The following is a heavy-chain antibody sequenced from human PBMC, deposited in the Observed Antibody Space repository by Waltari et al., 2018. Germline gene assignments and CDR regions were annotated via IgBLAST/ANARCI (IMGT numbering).Heavy chain of an antibody. CDR2: ISSSSSYI. J-gene: IGHJ4*02. CDR3: ARSPGIAVAGD. D-gene: IGHD6-19*01. V-gene: IGHV3-21*01. Sequence: EVQLVESGGGLVKPGGSLRLSCAASGFTFSSYSMNWVRQAPGMGRGWVSSISSSSSYIYYADSVKGRFTISRDNAKNSLYLQMNSRRAEDTAVYYCARSPGIAVAGDWGQGTLVTVSS. CDR1: GFTFSSYS.